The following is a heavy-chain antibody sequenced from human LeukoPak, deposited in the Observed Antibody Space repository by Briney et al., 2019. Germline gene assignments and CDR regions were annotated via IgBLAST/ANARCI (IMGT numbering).Heavy chain of an antibody. V-gene: IGHV3-30*03. CDR2: ISYDGSNK. J-gene: IGHJ4*02. CDR3: ASEIAVAVNGGYFDY. Sequence: GGSLRLSCAASGFTFSSYGMHWVRQAPGKGLEWVAVISYDGSNKYYADSVKGRFTISRDNSKNTLYLQMNSLRAEDTAVYYCASEIAVAVNGGYFDYWGQGTLVTVSS. D-gene: IGHD6-19*01. CDR1: GFTFSSYG.